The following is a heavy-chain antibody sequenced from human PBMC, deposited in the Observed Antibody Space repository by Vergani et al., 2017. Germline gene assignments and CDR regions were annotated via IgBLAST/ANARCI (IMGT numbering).Heavy chain of an antibody. J-gene: IGHJ3*02. D-gene: IGHD3-3*01. CDR3: AAGWYYDFWSGYYGPDAFDI. CDR2: IVVGSGNT. Sequence: QMQLVQSGPEVKKPGTSVKVSCKASGFTFTSSAVQWVRQARGQRLEWIGWIVVGSGNTNYAQKFQERVTITRDMSTSRAYMELSSLRSEDTAVYYCAAGWYYDFWSGYYGPDAFDIWGQGTMVTVSS. CDR1: GFTFTSSA. V-gene: IGHV1-58*01.